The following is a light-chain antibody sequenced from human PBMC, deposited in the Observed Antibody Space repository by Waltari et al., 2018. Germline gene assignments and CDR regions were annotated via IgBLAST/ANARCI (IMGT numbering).Light chain of an antibody. Sequence: DIQMTQSPSTLSVSVGDRVTITCRASQSIITWLAWYQQKPGKAPKVLIYKASNLQSGVPSRFSGSGSGTEFTLTISSLQPDDFGTYYCQQYNSFPTFDQGTKVEIK. CDR2: KAS. CDR3: QQYNSFPT. CDR1: QSIITW. V-gene: IGKV1-5*03. J-gene: IGKJ1*01.